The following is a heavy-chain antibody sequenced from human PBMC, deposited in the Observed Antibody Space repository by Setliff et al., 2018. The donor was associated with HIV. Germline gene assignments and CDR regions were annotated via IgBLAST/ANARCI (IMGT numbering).Heavy chain of an antibody. J-gene: IGHJ4*02. Sequence: GGSLRLSCAASGFTFSSYAMSWVRQAPGKGLEWVSYISSSSSYTNYADSVKGRFTISRDNAKNSLYLQMNSLRAEDTAVYYCARDFYCSGGSCYWGQGTLVTVS. D-gene: IGHD2-15*01. CDR1: GFTFSSYA. CDR3: ARDFYCSGGSCY. V-gene: IGHV3-11*05. CDR2: ISSSSSYT.